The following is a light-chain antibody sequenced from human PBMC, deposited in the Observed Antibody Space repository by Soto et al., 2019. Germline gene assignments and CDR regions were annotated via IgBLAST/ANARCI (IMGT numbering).Light chain of an antibody. CDR3: QQYGSSPIPLP. J-gene: IGKJ4*01. V-gene: IGKV3-20*01. CDR2: GAS. CDR1: QSVRSSY. Sequence: EIVLTQSPGTLSLSPGERATLSCRASQSVRSSYLAWHQQKPGQAPRLLMSGASRRATGIPDRFSGSGSGIDVTLTISSLEPEDSAVYYCQQYGSSPIPLPFGGGTKVEIK.